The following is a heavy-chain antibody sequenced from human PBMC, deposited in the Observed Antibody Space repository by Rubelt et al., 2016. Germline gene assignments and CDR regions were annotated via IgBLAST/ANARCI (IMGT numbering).Heavy chain of an antibody. CDR3: ARDEDKNQTYYDFWSGYYTPLPYGMDV. CDR2: HSGST. V-gene: IGHV4-30-2*04. D-gene: IGHD3-3*01. J-gene: IGHJ6*02. Sequence: HSGSTYYNPSLKSRVTISVDTSKNQFSLKLSSVTAADTAVYYCARDEDKNQTYYDFWSGYYTPLPYGMDVWGQGTTVTVSS.